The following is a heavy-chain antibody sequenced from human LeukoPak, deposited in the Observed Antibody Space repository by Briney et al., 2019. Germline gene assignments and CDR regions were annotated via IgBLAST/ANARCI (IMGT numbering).Heavy chain of an antibody. CDR2: TYYRSKWYN. V-gene: IGHV6-1*01. CDR1: GDSVSSNSAA. D-gene: IGHD2-2*01. CDR3: ARGGRGYCSSSSCYFDS. Sequence: SQTLSLTCAISGDSVSSNSAAWNWIRQSPSRGLEWLGRTYYRSKWYNDYAVSVKSRITINPDTSKNQFSQQLNSVTPEDTAIYYCARGGRGYCSSSSCYFDSWGQGALVTVSS. J-gene: IGHJ4*02.